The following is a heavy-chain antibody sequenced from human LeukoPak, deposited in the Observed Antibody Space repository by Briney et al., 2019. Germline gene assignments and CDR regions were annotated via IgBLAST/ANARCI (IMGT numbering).Heavy chain of an antibody. CDR3: ARAGDSSGYWAPFDY. Sequence: SVKVSCKASGGTFSSYTISWVRQAPGQGLEWMGRIIPILGIANYAQRFQGRVTITADKSTSTAYMELSSLRSEDTAVYYCARAGDSSGYWAPFDYWGQGTLVTVSS. V-gene: IGHV1-69*02. CDR1: GGTFSSYT. J-gene: IGHJ4*02. D-gene: IGHD3-22*01. CDR2: IIPILGIA.